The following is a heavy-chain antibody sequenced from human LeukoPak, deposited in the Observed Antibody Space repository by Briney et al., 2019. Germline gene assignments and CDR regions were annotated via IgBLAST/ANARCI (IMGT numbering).Heavy chain of an antibody. V-gene: IGHV3-23*01. J-gene: IGHJ5*02. CDR1: GFTFSSYA. CDR2: IIGSGDST. D-gene: IGHD6-13*01. Sequence: GGSLRLSCAASGFTFSSYAMTWVRQAPGKGLEWVSAIIGSGDSTYYADSVKGRFTISRDNSKNTLHLQMNSLRAEDTAVYYCARVGSSISRHWFDPWGQGTLVTVSS. CDR3: ARVGSSISRHWFDP.